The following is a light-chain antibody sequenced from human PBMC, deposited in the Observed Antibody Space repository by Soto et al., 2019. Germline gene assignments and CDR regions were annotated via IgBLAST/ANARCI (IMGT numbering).Light chain of an antibody. CDR2: GAS. CDR3: QQYINRPIT. Sequence: EIVLTQSPATLSLSPGERATLSCRASQSVSSYLAWYQQKPGQAPRLLIYGASTRATGLPARFSGSRAGEEITLTTGVLPFQVIRVYYRQQYINRPITFGQGTQLEIK. V-gene: IGKV3-15*01. CDR1: QSVSSY. J-gene: IGKJ5*01.